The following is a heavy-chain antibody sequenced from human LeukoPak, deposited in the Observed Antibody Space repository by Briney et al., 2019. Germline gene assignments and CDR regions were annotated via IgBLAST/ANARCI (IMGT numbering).Heavy chain of an antibody. J-gene: IGHJ4*02. Sequence: QPGGSLRLSCAASGFTVSSNYMSWVRQAPGKGLEWVSVIYSGGSTYYADSVKGRFTISRDNSKSTLYLQMNSLRAEDTAVYYCARDGDYGDLGSFDYWGQGTLVTVSS. V-gene: IGHV3-66*02. CDR1: GFTVSSNY. CDR2: IYSGGST. CDR3: ARDGDYGDLGSFDY. D-gene: IGHD4-17*01.